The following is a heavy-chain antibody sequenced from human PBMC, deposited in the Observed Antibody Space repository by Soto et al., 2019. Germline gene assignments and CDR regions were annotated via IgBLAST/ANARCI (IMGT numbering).Heavy chain of an antibody. J-gene: IGHJ3*02. V-gene: IGHV1-69*01. CDR1: GGTFSSYA. CDR3: ARGEGFGYYGSGQDAFDI. CDR2: IIPIFGTA. Sequence: QVQLVQSGAEVKKPGSSVKVSCKASGGTFSSYAISWVRQAPGQGLEWMGGIIPIFGTANYAQKFQGRVTITADESTSTAYMEQSSLRSEDTAVYYCARGEGFGYYGSGQDAFDIWGQGTMVTVSS. D-gene: IGHD3-10*01.